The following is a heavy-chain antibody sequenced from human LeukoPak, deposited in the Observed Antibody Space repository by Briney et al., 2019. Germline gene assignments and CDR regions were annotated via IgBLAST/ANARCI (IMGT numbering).Heavy chain of an antibody. V-gene: IGHV1-69*04. CDR3: ARGGGANYYYYYYGMDV. CDR2: IIPILGIA. Sequence: ASVKVSCKASGYTFTGYYMHWVRQAPGQGLEWMGRIIPILGIANYAQKFQGRVTITADKSTSTAYMELSSLRSEDTAVYYCARGGGANYYYYYYGMDVWGQGTTVTVSS. D-gene: IGHD6-25*01. J-gene: IGHJ6*02. CDR1: GYTFTGYY.